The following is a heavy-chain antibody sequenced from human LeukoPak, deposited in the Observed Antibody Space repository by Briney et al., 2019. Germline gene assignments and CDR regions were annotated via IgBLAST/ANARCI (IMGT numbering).Heavy chain of an antibody. Sequence: GGSLRLSCAASGFTFSSYSMSWVRQAPGKGLEWVANIKQDGSEKYYVDSVKGRFTISRDNAKNSLYLQMNSLRAEDTAVYYCARDLSSGWQRHPGWFDPWGQGTLVTVSS. D-gene: IGHD6-19*01. CDR1: GFTFSSYS. V-gene: IGHV3-7*01. CDR3: ARDLSSGWQRHPGWFDP. J-gene: IGHJ5*02. CDR2: IKQDGSEK.